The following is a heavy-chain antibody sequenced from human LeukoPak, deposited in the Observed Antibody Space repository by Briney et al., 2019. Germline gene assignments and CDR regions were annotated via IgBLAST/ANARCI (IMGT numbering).Heavy chain of an antibody. CDR1: GFTFSSYW. CDR2: INSDGSST. Sequence: GGSLRLSCAASGFTFSSYWMHWVRQAPGKGLVWVSRINSDGSSTSYADSVKGRFTISGDNAKNTLYLQMNSLRAEDTAVYYCARASSSWANFDYWGQGTLVTVSS. CDR3: ARASSSWANFDY. J-gene: IGHJ4*02. V-gene: IGHV3-74*01. D-gene: IGHD6-13*01.